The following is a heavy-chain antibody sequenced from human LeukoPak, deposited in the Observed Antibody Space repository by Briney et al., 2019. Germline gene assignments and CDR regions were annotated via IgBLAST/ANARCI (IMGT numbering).Heavy chain of an antibody. J-gene: IGHJ4*02. CDR3: ATPRSRGLSMGDY. D-gene: IGHD2/OR15-2a*01. CDR1: GGTFSSYA. CDR2: IIPIFGTA. Sequence: ASVKVSCKASGGTFSSYAISWVRQAPGQGLEWMGGIIPIFGTANYAQKFQGRVTITADESTSTAYMELSSLRSEDTAVYYCATPRSRGLSMGDYWGQGTLVTVSS. V-gene: IGHV1-69*13.